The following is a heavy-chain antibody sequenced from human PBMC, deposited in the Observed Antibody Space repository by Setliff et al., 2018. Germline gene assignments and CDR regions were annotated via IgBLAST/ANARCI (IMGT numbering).Heavy chain of an antibody. V-gene: IGHV4-39*01. CDR3: VRPGGTTVVARHFDY. J-gene: IGHJ4*01. D-gene: IGHD2-15*01. Sequence: KPSETLSLTCTVSGGSISTSSYWGWIRQPPGKGLEWIGSIYYSGTPYYNASVESRVTISIDTSRNQFSLELRSVTVADTATYYCVRPGGTTVVARHFDYWGSGILVTVSS. CDR1: GGSISTSSY. CDR2: IYYSGTP.